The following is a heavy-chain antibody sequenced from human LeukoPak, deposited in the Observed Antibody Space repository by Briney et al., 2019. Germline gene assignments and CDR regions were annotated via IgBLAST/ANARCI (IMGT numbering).Heavy chain of an antibody. J-gene: IGHJ4*02. CDR3: ARDGIAVAGDKFDY. V-gene: IGHV3-66*01. D-gene: IGHD6-19*01. CDR2: INSGGTT. CDR1: GFNVSSTY. Sequence: GGSLRLSCVASGFNVSSTYMNWVRQAPGKGLEWVSLINSGGTTYYPDSVKGRFTIARDNSKNTLFLQMNSLRAEDTAVYYCARDGIAVAGDKFDYWGQGTLVTVSS.